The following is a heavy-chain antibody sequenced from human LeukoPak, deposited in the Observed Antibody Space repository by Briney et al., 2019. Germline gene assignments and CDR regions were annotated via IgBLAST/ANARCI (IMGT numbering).Heavy chain of an antibody. CDR3: ARPRGGSGSYYVGYYYYYYMDV. Sequence: SETLSLTCTVSGGSISSYYWSWIRQPPGKGLEWIGYIYYSGSTNYNPSLKSRVTISVDTSKNQFSLKLSSVTAADTAVYYCARPRGGSGSYYVGYYYYYYMDVWGKGTTVTISS. CDR2: IYYSGST. D-gene: IGHD3-10*01. CDR1: GGSISSYY. V-gene: IGHV4-59*12. J-gene: IGHJ6*03.